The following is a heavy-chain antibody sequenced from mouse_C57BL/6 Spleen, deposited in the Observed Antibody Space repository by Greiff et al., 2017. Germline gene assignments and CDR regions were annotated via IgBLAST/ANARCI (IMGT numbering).Heavy chain of an antibody. D-gene: IGHD2-12*01. CDR1: GYAFTNYF. V-gene: IGHV1-54*01. CDR3: ARSYDGFAY. J-gene: IGHJ3*01. CDR2: INPGSGGT. Sequence: QVQLQQSGAELVRPGTSVKVSCKASGYAFTNYFIEWVQQRPGQGLEWIGVINPGSGGTNYNEKFKGKATLTADKSSSTAYMQLSSLTSEDSAVYFCARSYDGFAYWGQGTLVTVSA.